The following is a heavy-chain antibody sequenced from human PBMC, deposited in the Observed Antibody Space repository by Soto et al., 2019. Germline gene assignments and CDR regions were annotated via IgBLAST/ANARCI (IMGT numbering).Heavy chain of an antibody. CDR2: IYYSGST. D-gene: IGHD4-17*01. Sequence: QVQLQESGPGLVKPSQTLSLTCTVSGGSISSGDYYWSWIRQPPGKGLEWIGYIYYSGSTYYNPSLKSRXXIXVXXSKNQFSLKLSSVTAADTAVYYCAREGDGDYGFDYWGQGTLVTVSS. CDR1: GGSISSGDYY. J-gene: IGHJ4*02. V-gene: IGHV4-30-4*01. CDR3: AREGDGDYGFDY.